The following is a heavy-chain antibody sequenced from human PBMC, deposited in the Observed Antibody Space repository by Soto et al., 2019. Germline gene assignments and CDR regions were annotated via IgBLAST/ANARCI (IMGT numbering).Heavy chain of an antibody. CDR1: GGSITASVL. D-gene: IGHD1-1*01. CDR3: ARKAWTRLDY. V-gene: IGHV4-4*02. J-gene: IGHJ4*02. CDR2: VFHTGSV. Sequence: QLRLQESGPGLVKPSETLSLTCSISGGSITASVLWTWVRLTPEKGLHWIGEVFHTGSVNYNPSLQSRLTISVDKSMGQFSLRLTSVTAADTAVYYCARKAWTRLDYWGQGALVTVSS.